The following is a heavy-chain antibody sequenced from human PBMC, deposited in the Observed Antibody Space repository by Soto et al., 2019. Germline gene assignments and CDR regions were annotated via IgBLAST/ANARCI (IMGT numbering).Heavy chain of an antibody. D-gene: IGHD3-16*01. V-gene: IGHV3-66*01. CDR3: ARDPWAADY. CDR1: GFTVSPKY. Sequence: GGSLSLSCAASGFTVSPKYMSWVRQAPGKGLEWVSVIYSGGSTFYADSVRGRFTISRDNSKYTVNLQMNSLRAEDTAVYYCARDPWAADYWGQGTLVTVSS. CDR2: IYSGGST. J-gene: IGHJ4*02.